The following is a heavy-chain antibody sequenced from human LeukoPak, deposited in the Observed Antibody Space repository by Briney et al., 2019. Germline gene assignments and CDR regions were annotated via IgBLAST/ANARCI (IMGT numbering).Heavy chain of an antibody. CDR3: ARELEGGDPWDAFDI. CDR2: IYTSGST. D-gene: IGHD2-21*02. V-gene: IGHV4-61*02. CDR1: GGSISSGSYY. Sequence: SETLSLTCTVSGGSISSGSYYWSWIRQPAGKGLEWIGRIYTSGSTNYNPSLKSRVTISVDTSKNQFSLKLSSVTAADTAVYYCARELEGGDPWDAFDIWGQGTMVTVSS. J-gene: IGHJ3*02.